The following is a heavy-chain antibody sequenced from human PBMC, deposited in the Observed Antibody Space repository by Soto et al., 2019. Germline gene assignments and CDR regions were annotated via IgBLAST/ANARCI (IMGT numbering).Heavy chain of an antibody. Sequence: QVQLVQSGAEVKKPGSSVKVSCKASGGTFSSYAISWVRQAPGQGLEWMGGTIPIFGTANYAQKFQGRVTMHADESTSTGSMELSSLRSEDTAVYYCARHRLAHGDGREAGSDHDGMDAW. CDR3: ARHRLAHGDGREAGSDHDGMDA. CDR1: GGTFSSYA. D-gene: IGHD1-26*01. J-gene: IGHJ6*01. CDR2: TIPIFGTA. V-gene: IGHV1-69*12.